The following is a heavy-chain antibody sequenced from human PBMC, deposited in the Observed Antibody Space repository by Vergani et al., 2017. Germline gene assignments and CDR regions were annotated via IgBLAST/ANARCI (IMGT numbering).Heavy chain of an antibody. J-gene: IGHJ4*02. CDR2: IKSKTDGGTT. CDR1: GFTFSNAW. CDR3: TTGAASSPD. D-gene: IGHD2-2*01. Sequence: EVQLVESGGGLVKPGGSLRLSCAASGFTFSNAWMSWVRQAPGKGLEWVVRIKSKTDGGTTDYAAPVKGRFTISRDDSKNTLYLQMNSLKTEDTAVYYCTTGAASSPDWGQGTLVTVSS. V-gene: IGHV3-15*01.